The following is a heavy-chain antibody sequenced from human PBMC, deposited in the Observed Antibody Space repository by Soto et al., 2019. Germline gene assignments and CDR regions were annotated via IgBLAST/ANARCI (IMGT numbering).Heavy chain of an antibody. V-gene: IGHV1-2*02. J-gene: IGHJ6*02. D-gene: IGHD6-6*01. CDR2: SNPNSGGT. CDR3: ARVRAARPDYSHYGLDV. Sequence: WASVKVSCKASGYTLSDYYMHWVRQAPGQGLEWMGWSNPNSGGTKYAQKFQGRVTMTLDTSIGIAYMELTRLRFDDTAVYYCARVRAARPDYSHYGLDVWGQGTTFTVSS. CDR1: GYTLSDYY.